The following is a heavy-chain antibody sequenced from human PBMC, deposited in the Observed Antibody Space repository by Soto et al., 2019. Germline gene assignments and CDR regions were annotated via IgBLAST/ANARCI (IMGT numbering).Heavy chain of an antibody. CDR1: GFTFSSYS. CDR2: ISSSSSTI. V-gene: IGHV3-48*01. D-gene: IGHD6-19*01. J-gene: IGHJ6*03. Sequence: GGSLRLSCAASGFTFSSYSMNWVRQAPGKGLEWVSYISSSSSTIYYADSVKGRFTISRDNAKNSLYLQMNSLRAEDTAVYYCAMVAGDYYYYYMDVWGKGTTVTVSS. CDR3: AMVAGDYYYYYMDV.